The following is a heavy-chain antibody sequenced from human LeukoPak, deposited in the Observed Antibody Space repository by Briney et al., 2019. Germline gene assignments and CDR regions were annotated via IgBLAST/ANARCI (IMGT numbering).Heavy chain of an antibody. CDR2: ISAYNGNT. CDR3: ARDPAYYDSSGCDYGMDV. Sequence: GASVKVSCKASGYTFTSYGISWVRQAPGQGLEWMGWISAYNGNTNYAQKLQGRVTMTTDTSTSTAYMELRSLRSDDTAVYYCARDPAYYDSSGCDYGMDVWGQGTTVTVSS. V-gene: IGHV1-18*01. J-gene: IGHJ6*02. D-gene: IGHD3-22*01. CDR1: GYTFTSYG.